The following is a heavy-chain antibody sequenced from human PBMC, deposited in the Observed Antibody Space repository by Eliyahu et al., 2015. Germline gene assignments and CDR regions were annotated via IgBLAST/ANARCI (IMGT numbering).Heavy chain of an antibody. CDR1: GXXVXXTSYY. V-gene: IGHV4-39*02. Sequence: QSQLQESGPGLVKASETLSLXCXVSGXXVXXTSYYWGWIRQPPGKALEWIGSIYYSGNTYYNPTLKSRVTMSVDTSKNHFSLILNSVSASDTAVYYCARWLHFTATRHAFDVWGQGTLVTVSS. J-gene: IGHJ3*01. CDR3: ARWLHFTATRHAFDV. CDR2: IYYSGNT. D-gene: IGHD5-24*01.